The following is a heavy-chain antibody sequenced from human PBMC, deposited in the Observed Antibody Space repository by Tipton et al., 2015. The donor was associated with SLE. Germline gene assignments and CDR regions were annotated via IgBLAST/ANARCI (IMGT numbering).Heavy chain of an antibody. J-gene: IGHJ3*02. V-gene: IGHV3-23*01. Sequence: SLRLSCVASGFAFSSYAMSWVRQAPGKGLVWVSAISGSCGSTYYADSVKGRFTISRDNSKNTLYLQMYSLRADDTDVYYCARGDYYDSGDYVDAFDILGQGTLVTVSS. D-gene: IGHD3-22*01. CDR2: ISGSCGST. CDR3: ARGDYYDSGDYVDAFDI. CDR1: GFAFSSYA.